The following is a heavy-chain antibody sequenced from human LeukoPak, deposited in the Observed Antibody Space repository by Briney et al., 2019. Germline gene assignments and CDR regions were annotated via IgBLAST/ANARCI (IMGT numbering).Heavy chain of an antibody. CDR3: ALVDTAIQRCGGDCYADLYFDY. CDR2: INPNSGGT. J-gene: IGHJ4*02. V-gene: IGHV1-2*02. D-gene: IGHD2-21*02. CDR1: GYTFTSYD. Sequence: GASVKVSCKASGYTFTSYDINWVRQATGQGLEWMGWINPNSGGTNYAQKFQGRVTMTRDTSISTAYMELSRLRSDDTAVYYCALVDTAIQRCGGDCYADLYFDYWGQGTLVTVSS.